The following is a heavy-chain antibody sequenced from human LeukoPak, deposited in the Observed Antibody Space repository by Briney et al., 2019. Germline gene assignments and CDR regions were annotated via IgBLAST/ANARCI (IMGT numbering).Heavy chain of an antibody. CDR1: GGTFSSYA. CDR2: IIPIFGTA. J-gene: IGHJ4*02. Sequence: ASVKVSCKASGGTFSSYAISWVRQAPGQGLEWMGGIIPIFGTANYAQKFQGRVTITTDESTSTAYMELSSLRSEDTAVYYCARSRADILTVPTPFDYWGQGTLVTVSS. V-gene: IGHV1-69*05. D-gene: IGHD3-9*01. CDR3: ARSRADILTVPTPFDY.